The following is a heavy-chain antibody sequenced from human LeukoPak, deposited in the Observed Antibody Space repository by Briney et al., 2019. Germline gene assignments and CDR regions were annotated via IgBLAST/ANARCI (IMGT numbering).Heavy chain of an antibody. CDR3: ARGGWSGYFIY. D-gene: IGHD1-1*01. CDR2: IKKDGRES. J-gene: IGHJ4*02. V-gene: IGHV3-7*01. Sequence: PGGALRLSCAASGFTFSDFYMSWVGQAPGKGGEWGANIKKDGRESAYVDSGRDGFTTSRDNAKNSLYLQMYSLRAEDTAMYYCARGGWSGYFIYWGQGALVTVSS. CDR1: GFTFSDFY.